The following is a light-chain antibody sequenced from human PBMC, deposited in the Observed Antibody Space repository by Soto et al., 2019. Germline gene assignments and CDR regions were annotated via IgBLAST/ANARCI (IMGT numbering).Light chain of an antibody. CDR2: DTR. CDR3: LLSYSGARWV. Sequence: QAVVTQEPSLTVSPGGTVTLTCGSSTGAVTSGHYPYWFQQKPGQAPRTLIYDTRNKHSWTPARFSGSLLGGKAALTLSGAQPEDEAEYYCLLSYSGARWVFGGGTKLTVL. J-gene: IGLJ3*02. CDR1: TGAVTSGHY. V-gene: IGLV7-46*01.